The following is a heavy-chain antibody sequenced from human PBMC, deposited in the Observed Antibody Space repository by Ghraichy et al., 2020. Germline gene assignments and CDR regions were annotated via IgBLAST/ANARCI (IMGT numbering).Heavy chain of an antibody. D-gene: IGHD3-3*01. J-gene: IGHJ5*02. CDR1: GGSISESTYY. CDR3: VRSASNWFDP. CDR2: INYNGNT. Sequence: SETLSLTCTVSGGSISESTYYWAWVRQPPGKGLECIGNINYNGNTYSNPSLKSRVTIFIDTSKNQFSLRITSVTAADTALYFCVRSASNWFDPWGQGTLVTVSS. V-gene: IGHV4-39*07.